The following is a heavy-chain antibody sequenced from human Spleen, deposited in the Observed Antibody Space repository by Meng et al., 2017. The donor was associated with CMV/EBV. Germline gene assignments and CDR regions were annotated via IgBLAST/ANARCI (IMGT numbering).Heavy chain of an antibody. Sequence: ETLSLTCAASGFTFSSYSMNWVRQAPGKGLEWVSIISGSSSYIYYADSVKGRFTISRDNAKNSLYLQMNSLRAEDTAVYYCARDLSVTTWGYYGMDVWGQGTTVTVSS. CDR1: GFTFSSYS. CDR2: ISGSSSYI. J-gene: IGHJ6*02. CDR3: ARDLSVTTWGYYGMDV. D-gene: IGHD4-11*01. V-gene: IGHV3-21*01.